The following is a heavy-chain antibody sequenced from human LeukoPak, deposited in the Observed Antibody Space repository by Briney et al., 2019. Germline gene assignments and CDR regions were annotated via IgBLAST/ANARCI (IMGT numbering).Heavy chain of an antibody. CDR3: ARDGRQSGFTATGYYYYYMDV. CDR1: GVNGSSYN. V-gene: IGHV3-21*01. J-gene: IGHJ6*03. Sequence: GVTLRLSCGASGVNGSSYNFDWVRQATGKGLEWVSSINSRSTSIYYADSVKGRFTISRDNAKDSLYLQMNSLRAEDTAVYYCARDGRQSGFTATGYYYYYMDVWGKGTTVTVSS. D-gene: IGHD5-12*01. CDR2: INSRSTSI.